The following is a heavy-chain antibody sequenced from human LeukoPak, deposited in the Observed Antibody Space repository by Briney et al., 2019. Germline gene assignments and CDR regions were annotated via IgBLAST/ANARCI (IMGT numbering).Heavy chain of an antibody. V-gene: IGHV3-23*01. CDR2: ISGSGGST. D-gene: IGHD2-2*01. CDR3: AKGLCSTSCYSVPDHV. J-gene: IGHJ6*02. Sequence: GGSLRLSCAASGFTFSSYAMGWVRQAPGKGLEWVSGISGSGGSTFYADSVKGRFTISRDNSKNTLYLQMNSLRAEDTAVYYCAKGLCSTSCYSVPDHVWGQGTTVTVSS. CDR1: GFTFSSYA.